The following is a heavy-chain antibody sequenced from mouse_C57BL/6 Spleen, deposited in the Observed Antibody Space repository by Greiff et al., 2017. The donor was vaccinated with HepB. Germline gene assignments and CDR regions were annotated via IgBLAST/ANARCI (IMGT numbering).Heavy chain of an antibody. V-gene: IGHV1-64*01. CDR1: GYTFTSYW. CDR2: IHPNSGST. D-gene: IGHD2-4*01. J-gene: IGHJ4*01. Sequence: QVQLKQPGAELVKPGASVKLSCKASGYTFTSYWMHWVKQRPGQGLEWIGMIHPNSGSTNYNEKFKSKATLTVDKSSSIAYMQLSSLTSEDSAVYYCADYDYDDAMDYWGQGTSVTVSS. CDR3: ADYDYDDAMDY.